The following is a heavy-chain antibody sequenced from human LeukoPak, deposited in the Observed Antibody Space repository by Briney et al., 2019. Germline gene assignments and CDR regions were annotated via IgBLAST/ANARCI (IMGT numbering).Heavy chain of an antibody. V-gene: IGHV4-59*08. J-gene: IGHJ5*02. CDR3: ARRTLCCGERFDP. CDR2: IYSSGST. CDR1: GGSINNYY. D-gene: IGHD3-16*01. Sequence: SEALSLTCTVSGGSINNYYWSWIRQPPGKGLEWIGYIYSSGSTNYNPSLKSRVIISVDTSKNQFSLKLSSVTAADTAVYYCARRTLCCGERFDPWGQGTLVTVSS.